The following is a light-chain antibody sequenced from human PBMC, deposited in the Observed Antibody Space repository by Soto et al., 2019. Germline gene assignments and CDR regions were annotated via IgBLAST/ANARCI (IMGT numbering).Light chain of an antibody. J-gene: IGKJ1*01. CDR1: QSVSSSY. CDR3: QQYGSSPWT. Sequence: EIVLTPSPGTLSLSPVERATLSCRASQSVSSSYLAWYQQKPGQAPRLLIYGASSRATGIPDRFSGSGSGTDFTLTISRLEPEECAVYYCQQYGSSPWTFGQGTKVDIK. V-gene: IGKV3-20*01. CDR2: GAS.